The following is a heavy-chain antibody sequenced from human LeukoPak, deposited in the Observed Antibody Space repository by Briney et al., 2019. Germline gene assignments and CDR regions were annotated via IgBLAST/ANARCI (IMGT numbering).Heavy chain of an antibody. J-gene: IGHJ4*02. D-gene: IGHD5-12*01. CDR2: IYYSGST. V-gene: IGHV4-39*01. CDR3: AIVATIGGYFDY. Sequence: SETLSLTCTVSGGSISSSSYYWGWIRQPPGKGLEWIGSIYYSGSTYYNPSLKSRVTISVGTSKNQFSLKLSSVTAADTAVYYCAIVATIGGYFDYWGQGTLVTVSS. CDR1: GGSISSSSYY.